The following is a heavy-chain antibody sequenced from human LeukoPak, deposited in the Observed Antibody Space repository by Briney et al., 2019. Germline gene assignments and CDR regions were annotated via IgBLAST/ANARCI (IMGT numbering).Heavy chain of an antibody. Sequence: PGGSLRLSCAASGFTFSSYAMLWVRQAPGKGLEWVAVISYGGSNKYYADSVKGRFTISRDNSKNTLYLQMNSLRAEDTAVYYRARAKSYFDFDYWGQGTLVTVSS. CDR1: GFTFSSYA. J-gene: IGHJ4*02. D-gene: IGHD3-9*01. V-gene: IGHV3-30-3*01. CDR2: ISYGGSNK. CDR3: ARAKSYFDFDY.